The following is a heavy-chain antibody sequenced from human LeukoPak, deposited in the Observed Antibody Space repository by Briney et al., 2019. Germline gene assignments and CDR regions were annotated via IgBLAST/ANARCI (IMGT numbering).Heavy chain of an antibody. CDR3: TTDGTMIVVVPIDAFDI. V-gene: IGHV3-15*01. J-gene: IGHJ3*02. CDR1: GLTFSNAW. CDR2: IKSKTDGGTT. D-gene: IGHD3-22*01. Sequence: PGGSLRLSCAASGLTFSNAWMSWVRQAPGKGLEWVGRIKSKTDGGTTDYAAPVKGRFTISRDDSKKTLYLQMNSLKTEDTAVYYCTTDGTMIVVVPIDAFDIWGQGTMVTVSS.